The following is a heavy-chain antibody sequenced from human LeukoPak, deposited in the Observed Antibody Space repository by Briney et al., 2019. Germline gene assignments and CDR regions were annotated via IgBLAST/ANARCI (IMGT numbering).Heavy chain of an antibody. D-gene: IGHD4-17*01. CDR1: GFTVSSNY. V-gene: IGHV3-53*01. Sequence: PGGSLRLSCPSSGFTVSSNYMSWVRQAPGKGLEWVSVIYSGGRTYYADSVKGRFTISRDNSKNTLYLQMNSLRAEDTAVYYCARDYGDSDFYYYGMDVWGKGTTVTVSS. J-gene: IGHJ6*04. CDR2: IYSGGRT. CDR3: ARDYGDSDFYYYGMDV.